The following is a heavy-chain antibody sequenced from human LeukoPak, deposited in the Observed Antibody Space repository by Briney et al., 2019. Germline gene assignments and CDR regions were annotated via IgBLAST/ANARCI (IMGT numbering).Heavy chain of an antibody. CDR3: ARHVGCSSTTCHAFFDY. CDR1: GGSISSSSYF. Sequence: SETLSLTCTVSGGSISSSSYFWGWIRQPPGKGLEWVGSAYYSGTTYCSPSLKSRVAISVDTSKNQFSLNLTSVTAADTAVYYCARHVGCSSTTCHAFFDYWGQGTLVTVSS. CDR2: AYYSGTT. J-gene: IGHJ4*02. D-gene: IGHD2-2*01. V-gene: IGHV4-39*01.